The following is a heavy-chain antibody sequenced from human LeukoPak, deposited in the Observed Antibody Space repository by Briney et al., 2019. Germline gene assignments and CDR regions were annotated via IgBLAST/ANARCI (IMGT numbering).Heavy chain of an antibody. V-gene: IGHV3-53*01. CDR1: GFTVSTNY. Sequence: PGGSLRLSFAASGFTVSTNYMSLVRQAPGKGLEWVSVIYSGGTTYYADSVKGRFTISRDTSKNTLYLQMNSLRAEDTAVYYCAKGRGYCSGGSCYSGFDSWGQGTLVTVSS. J-gene: IGHJ5*01. CDR2: IYSGGTT. D-gene: IGHD2-15*01. CDR3: AKGRGYCSGGSCYSGFDS.